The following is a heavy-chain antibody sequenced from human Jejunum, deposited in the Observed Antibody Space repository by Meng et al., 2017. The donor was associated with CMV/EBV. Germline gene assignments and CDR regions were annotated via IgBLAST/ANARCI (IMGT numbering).Heavy chain of an antibody. CDR3: ARVEQEMC. CDR1: GFTFSSNW. J-gene: IGHJ4*02. Sequence: EVRLVEAGGGLVQPGGSLRLSCAASGFTFSSNWMHWVRQAPGKGLVWVSHINSDGSDTNYADSVKGRFTISRDNAKNTLYLQMNSLRDEDTAVYYCARVEQEMCWGQGTLVTVSS. CDR2: INSDGSDT. D-gene: IGHD1/OR15-1a*01. V-gene: IGHV3-74*01.